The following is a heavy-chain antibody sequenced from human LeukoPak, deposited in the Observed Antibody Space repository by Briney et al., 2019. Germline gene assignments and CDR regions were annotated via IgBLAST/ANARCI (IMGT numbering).Heavy chain of an antibody. Sequence: SETLSLTCTVSGGSIGSSIYYWGWIRQPPGKGLEWIGNIYYSGSTYYNPSLKSRVTISIDTSKNQFSLKLSSVTAADTAVYYCARDTGNYPHVAFNIWGQGTLVTVSS. D-gene: IGHD1-7*01. CDR3: ARDTGNYPHVAFNI. V-gene: IGHV4-39*07. CDR1: GGSIGSSIYY. J-gene: IGHJ3*02. CDR2: IYYSGST.